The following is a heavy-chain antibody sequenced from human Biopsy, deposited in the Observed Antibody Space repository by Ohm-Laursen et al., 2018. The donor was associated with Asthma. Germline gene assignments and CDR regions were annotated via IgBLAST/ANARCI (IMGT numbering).Heavy chain of an antibody. CDR2: ISYDGSSI. J-gene: IGHJ4*02. CDR1: RFTYE. V-gene: IGHV3-30*19. D-gene: IGHD6-19*01. CDR3: AREGVAGTHIED. Sequence: SLRLSCSAPRFTYEMHWVRQAPGKGLEWVAVISYDGSSIYYADSVKCRFTIFRDNSKNTLSLQMNSLTAEDTAVYYCAREGVAGTHIEDWGQRTLVTVSS.